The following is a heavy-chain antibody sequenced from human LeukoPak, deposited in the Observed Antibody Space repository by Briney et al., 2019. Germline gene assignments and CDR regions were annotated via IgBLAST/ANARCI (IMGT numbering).Heavy chain of an antibody. J-gene: IGHJ4*02. Sequence: GGSLRLSCAASGFTFSSYGMHWVRQAPGKGLEWVAFIRYDGTNKYYADSVKGRFTISRDDAKNSLYLQMNSLRAEDTALYYCAKGGCSSTSCHNDYWGQGTLVTVSS. CDR3: AKGGCSSTSCHNDY. CDR1: GFTFSSYG. V-gene: IGHV3-30*02. D-gene: IGHD2-2*02. CDR2: IRYDGTNK.